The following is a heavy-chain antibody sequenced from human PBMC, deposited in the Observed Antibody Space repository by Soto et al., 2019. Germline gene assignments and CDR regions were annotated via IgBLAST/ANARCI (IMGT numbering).Heavy chain of an antibody. V-gene: IGHV3-21*01. CDR3: ARDPGDYYFDY. D-gene: IGHD4-17*01. J-gene: IGHJ4*02. Sequence: GGSLRLSCAASGITFSSYSMNWVRQAPGKGLEWVSSISSSSSHIYYADSVKGRFTISRDNAMHSLYLQMNSLRAEDTAVYYCARDPGDYYFDYWGQGALVTVSS. CDR1: GITFSSYS. CDR2: ISSSSSHI.